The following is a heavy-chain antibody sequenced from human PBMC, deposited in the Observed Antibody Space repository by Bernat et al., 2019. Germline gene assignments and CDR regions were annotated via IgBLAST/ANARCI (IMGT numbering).Heavy chain of an antibody. J-gene: IGHJ3*02. Sequence: QVQLVESGGGVVQPGRSLRLSCAASGFTFSSYAMHWVRQAPGKGLEWVAVISYDGSNKYYADSVKGRLTISRDNSKNTLYLQMNSLRAEDTAVYYWARGSDVVVAAEFAFDIWGQGTMVTVSS. CDR3: ARGSDVVVAAEFAFDI. D-gene: IGHD2-15*01. CDR1: GFTFSSYA. V-gene: IGHV3-30-3*01. CDR2: ISYDGSNK.